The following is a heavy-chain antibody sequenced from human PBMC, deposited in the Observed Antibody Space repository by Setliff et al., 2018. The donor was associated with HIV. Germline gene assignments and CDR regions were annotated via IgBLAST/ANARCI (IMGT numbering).Heavy chain of an antibody. V-gene: IGHV3-7*03. J-gene: IGHJ4*02. CDR1: GFTFNTYW. CDR2: MNQNGGDK. Sequence: GSLRLSCAASGFTFNTYWMTWVRQAPGRGLEWVANMNQNGGDKNYVGSVRGRFTISRDNAKSSLYLQMNSLRADDTAVYYCARGPGYLTDFWGPGILVTVSS. D-gene: IGHD2-15*01. CDR3: ARGPGYLTDF.